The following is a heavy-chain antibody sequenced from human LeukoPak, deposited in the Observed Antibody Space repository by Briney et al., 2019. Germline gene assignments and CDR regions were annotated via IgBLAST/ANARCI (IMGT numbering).Heavy chain of an antibody. V-gene: IGHV4-61*02. D-gene: IGHD1-26*01. CDR2: IYTSGST. CDR3: ARHGNSGSYYAGLIGY. Sequence: SETLSLTCTVSGGSISSGSYYWSWIRQPAGKGLEWIGRIYTSGSTNYNPSLKSRVTISVDTSKNQFSLKLSSVTAADTAVYYCARHGNSGSYYAGLIGYWGQGTLVTVSS. J-gene: IGHJ4*02. CDR1: GGSISSGSYY.